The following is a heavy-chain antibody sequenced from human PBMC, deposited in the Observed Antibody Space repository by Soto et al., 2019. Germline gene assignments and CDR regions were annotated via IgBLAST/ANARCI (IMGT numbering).Heavy chain of an antibody. V-gene: IGHV4-59*01. CDR1: GGSISSYY. Sequence: QVQLQESGPGLVKPSETLSLTCTVSGGSISSYYWSWIRQPPGKGLEWIGYIYYSGSTNYNPSLKRRVTISVNTSKNPFSLKRTSVTAADTAVYYCASVSSGWWYFDYWGQGTLVTVSS. CDR3: ASVSSGWWYFDY. D-gene: IGHD6-19*01. CDR2: IYYSGST. J-gene: IGHJ4*02.